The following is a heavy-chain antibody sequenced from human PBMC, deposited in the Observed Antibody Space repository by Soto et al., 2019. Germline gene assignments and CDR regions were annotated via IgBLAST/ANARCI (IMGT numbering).Heavy chain of an antibody. Sequence: SETLSLTCTVSGGSISSGGYYWSWIRQHPGKGLEWIGYIYYSGSTYYNPSLKSRVTISVDTSKNQFSLKLSSVTAADTAVYYCARDLAGYSFGWFDPWGQGTLVTAPQ. CDR1: GGSISSGGYY. CDR2: IYYSGST. V-gene: IGHV4-31*03. J-gene: IGHJ5*02. D-gene: IGHD4-4*01. CDR3: ARDLAGYSFGWFDP.